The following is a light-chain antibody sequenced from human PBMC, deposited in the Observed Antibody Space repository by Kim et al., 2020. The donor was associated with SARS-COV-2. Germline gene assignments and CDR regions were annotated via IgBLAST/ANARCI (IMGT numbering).Light chain of an antibody. CDR3: QAWDSSTAV. Sequence: SYELTQPPSVSVSPGQTASITCSGDKLGDKYACWYQQKQGQSPVLVIYQDTKRPSGIPERFSGSNSGNTATLTISGTQAMDEADYYCQAWDSSTAVFGVG. V-gene: IGLV3-1*01. J-gene: IGLJ2*01. CDR2: QDT. CDR1: KLGDKY.